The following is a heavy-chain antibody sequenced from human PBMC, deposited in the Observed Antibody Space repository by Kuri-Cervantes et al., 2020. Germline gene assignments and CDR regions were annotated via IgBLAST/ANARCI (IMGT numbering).Heavy chain of an antibody. Sequence: SETLSLTCTVSGGSISSYCWSWIRQPPGEGLEWIANIYDSGSTNYNPSLEGRATITLDTSKNQFSLKVRSVTAADTAVYYCARGDDYVWGTCLFDYWGQGTLVTVSS. CDR1: GGSISSYC. CDR3: ARGDDYVWGTCLFDY. CDR2: IYDSGST. V-gene: IGHV4-59*01. D-gene: IGHD3-16*01. J-gene: IGHJ4*02.